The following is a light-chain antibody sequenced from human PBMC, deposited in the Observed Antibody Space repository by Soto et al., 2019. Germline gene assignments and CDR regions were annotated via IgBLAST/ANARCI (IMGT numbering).Light chain of an antibody. CDR3: QQSYSTPWT. CDR1: QSISSY. Sequence: DIQMTQSPSSLSASVRDRVTITCRASQSISSYLNWYQQKPGKAPKLLIYAASSLQSGVPSRFNGSGSGTDFTITISSLQPEDFATYYCQQSYSTPWTFGQGTKVEIK. V-gene: IGKV1-39*01. CDR2: AAS. J-gene: IGKJ1*01.